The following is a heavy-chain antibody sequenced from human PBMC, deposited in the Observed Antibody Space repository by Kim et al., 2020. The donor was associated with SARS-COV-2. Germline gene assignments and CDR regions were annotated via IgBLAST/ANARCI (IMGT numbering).Heavy chain of an antibody. J-gene: IGHJ6*02. Sequence: SETLSLTCTVSGGSISSGGYYWSWIRQHPGKGLEWIGYIYYSGSTYYNPSLKSRVTISVDTSKNQFSLKLSSVTAADTAVYYCARDPLKNSVPLGYYNYYGMDVWGQGTPVTVSS. CDR1: GGSISSGGYY. D-gene: IGHD1-7*01. V-gene: IGHV4-31*03. CDR3: ARDPLKNSVPLGYYNYYGMDV. CDR2: IYYSGST.